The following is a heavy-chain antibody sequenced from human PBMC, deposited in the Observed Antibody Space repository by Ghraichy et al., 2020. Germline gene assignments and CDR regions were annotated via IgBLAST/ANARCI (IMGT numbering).Heavy chain of an antibody. Sequence: GGSLRLSCAASGFTFSSYAMSWVRQAPGKGLEWVSAISGSGGSTYYADSVKGRFTISRDNSKNTLYLQMNSLRAEDTTVYYCAKDVAAAGGEGVDYWGQGTLVTVSS. V-gene: IGHV3-23*01. CDR3: AKDVAAAGGEGVDY. CDR2: ISGSGGST. D-gene: IGHD6-13*01. J-gene: IGHJ4*02. CDR1: GFTFSSYA.